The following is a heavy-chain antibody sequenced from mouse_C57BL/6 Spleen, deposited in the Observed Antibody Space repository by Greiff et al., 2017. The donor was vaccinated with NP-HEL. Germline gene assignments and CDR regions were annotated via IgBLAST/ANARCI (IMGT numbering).Heavy chain of an antibody. V-gene: IGHV1-64*01. CDR2: IHPNSGST. J-gene: IGHJ4*01. CDR1: GYTFTSYW. CDR3: ARTPRDYAMDY. Sequence: VQLQQPGAELVKPGASVKLSCKASGYTFTSYWMHWVKQRPGQGLEWIGMIHPNSGSTNYNEKFKSKATLTVDKSSSTAYMQLSSLTSEDSAVYYCARTPRDYAMDYWGQGTSVTVSS.